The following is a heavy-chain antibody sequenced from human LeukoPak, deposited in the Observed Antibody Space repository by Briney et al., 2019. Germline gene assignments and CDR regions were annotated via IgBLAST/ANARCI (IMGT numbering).Heavy chain of an antibody. CDR1: GGSMRNYY. V-gene: IGHV4-59*01. CDR3: ARGWASSWYYFDF. CDR2: TYDSGSS. Sequence: SETLSLTCAVSGGSMRNYYWSWIRQPPGKGLEWIGYTYDSGSSSYNPSLRSRVSISIDTSKNQFSLNLSSVTAADTTVYYCARGWASSWYYFDFWGQGTLVTVSS. D-gene: IGHD2-2*01. J-gene: IGHJ4*02.